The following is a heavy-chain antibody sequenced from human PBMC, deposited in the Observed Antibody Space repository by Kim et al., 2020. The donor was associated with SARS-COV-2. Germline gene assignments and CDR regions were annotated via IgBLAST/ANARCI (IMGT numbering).Heavy chain of an antibody. Sequence: GGSLRLSCAASGFTFGEYDMSWIRQAPGKGLEWVSFISSGSKGAKSEYAATVRGRISIASADNKSILYLNMHRLKTKATDDCSCTTVVSYWCQ. D-gene: IGHD2-2*01. V-gene: IGHV3-49*03. J-gene: IGHJ4*02. CDR3: TTVVSY. CDR2: ISSGSKGAKS. CDR1: GFTFGEYD.